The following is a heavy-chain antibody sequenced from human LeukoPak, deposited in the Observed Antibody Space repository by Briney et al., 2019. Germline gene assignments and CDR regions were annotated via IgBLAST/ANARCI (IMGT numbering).Heavy chain of an antibody. Sequence: SVKVSCKASGYTFNSYYMHWVRQAPGQGLEWMGIINPSGGSTRYAQKFQGGVTMTRDTSTSTVYMELSSLRSEDTAVYFCARGEYSYGRYFDYWGQGTLVTVSS. CDR2: INPSGGST. CDR1: GYTFNSYY. CDR3: ARGEYSYGRYFDY. D-gene: IGHD5-18*01. V-gene: IGHV1-46*02. J-gene: IGHJ4*02.